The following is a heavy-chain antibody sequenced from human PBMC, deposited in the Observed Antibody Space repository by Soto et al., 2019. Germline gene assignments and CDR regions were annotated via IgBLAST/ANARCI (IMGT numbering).Heavy chain of an antibody. CDR3: GSMVRGNKNFDY. CDR1: GGSFSGYY. D-gene: IGHD3-10*01. Sequence: SETLSLTCAVYGGSFSGYYWSWIRQPPGKGLEWIGEINHSGSTNYNPSLKSRVTISVDTSKNQFSLELSSVTAADTAVYYCGSMVRGNKNFDYWGQGTLVTVSS. CDR2: INHSGST. V-gene: IGHV4-34*01. J-gene: IGHJ4*02.